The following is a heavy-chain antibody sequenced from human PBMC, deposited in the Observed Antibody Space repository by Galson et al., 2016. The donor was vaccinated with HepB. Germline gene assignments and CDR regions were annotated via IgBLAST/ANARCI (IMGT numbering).Heavy chain of an antibody. CDR1: GFTFSTYA. J-gene: IGHJ6*02. V-gene: IGHV3-23*01. CDR3: ARDGARWLQGSYYYAVDV. CDR2: ISGSGTST. D-gene: IGHD5-24*01. Sequence: SLRLSCAASGFTFSTYALTWVRQAPGKGLEWVSDISGSGTSTYYADSVKGRFTISRDNSRNTLYLQMNSLRADDTAFYYCARDGARWLQGSYYYAVDVWGQGTTVIVSS.